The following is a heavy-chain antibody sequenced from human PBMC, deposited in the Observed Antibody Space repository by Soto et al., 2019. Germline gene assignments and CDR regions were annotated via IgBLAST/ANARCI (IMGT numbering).Heavy chain of an antibody. CDR3: ARGFFGSYPTLDY. J-gene: IGHJ4*02. Sequence: PGGSVRLSCAASGFTFSSNWMHWVRQAPGKGLVWVSRINSDGSSTSYADSVKGRFTISRDNAKNTLYLQMNSLRAEDTAVYYCARGFFGSYPTLDYWGQGTVVTVSS. D-gene: IGHD1-26*01. V-gene: IGHV3-74*01. CDR1: GFTFSSNW. CDR2: INSDGSST.